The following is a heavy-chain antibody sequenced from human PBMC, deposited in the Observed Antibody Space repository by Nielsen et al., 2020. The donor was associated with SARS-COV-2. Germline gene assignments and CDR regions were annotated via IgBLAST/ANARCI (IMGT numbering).Heavy chain of an antibody. D-gene: IGHD5-18*01. J-gene: IGHJ4*02. V-gene: IGHV3-33*03. Sequence: GESLKISCAASGFTFSSYGMHWVRQAPGKGLEWVAVIWYDGSNKYYADSVKGRFTISRDNSKNSLYLQMNSLRTEDTALYYCAKDIRGYSYGFDYWGQGTLVTVSS. CDR1: GFTFSSYG. CDR3: AKDIRGYSYGFDY. CDR2: IWYDGSNK.